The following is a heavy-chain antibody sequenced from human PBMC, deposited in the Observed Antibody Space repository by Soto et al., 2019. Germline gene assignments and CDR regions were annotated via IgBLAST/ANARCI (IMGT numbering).Heavy chain of an antibody. CDR2: IYYSGST. CDR3: ARAYGGYADY. V-gene: IGHV4-59*01. J-gene: IGHJ4*02. CDR1: GGSISSYY. Sequence: PSETLSLTCTVSGGSISSYYWSWIRQPPGKGLEWIGYIYYSGSTNYNPSLKSRVTISVDTSKNQFSLKLSSVTAADTVVYYCARAYGGYADYWGQGTLVTVSS. D-gene: IGHD5-12*01.